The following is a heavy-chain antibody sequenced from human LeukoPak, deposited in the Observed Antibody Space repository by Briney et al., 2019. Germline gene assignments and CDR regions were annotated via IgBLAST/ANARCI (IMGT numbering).Heavy chain of an antibody. Sequence: ASVKVSCKASGGTFSSYAISWVRQAPGQGLEWMGGIIPIFGTANYAQKFQGRVTITTDESTSTAYMELSSLRSEDTAVYYCASSRDGYNSWFDPWGQGTLVTVSS. J-gene: IGHJ5*02. CDR1: GGTFSSYA. CDR2: IIPIFGTA. CDR3: ASSRDGYNSWFDP. V-gene: IGHV1-69*05. D-gene: IGHD5-24*01.